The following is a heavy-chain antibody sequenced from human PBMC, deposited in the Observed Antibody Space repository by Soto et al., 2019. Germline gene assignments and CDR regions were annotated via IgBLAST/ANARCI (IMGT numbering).Heavy chain of an antibody. Sequence: SETLSLTCTVSGGSISSYYWSWIRQPPGKGLEWIGYIYYSGSTNYNPSLKSRVTISVDTSKNQFSLKMSSVTAADTAVYYCARGPADGWEIPTPYYFDCWGQGNRVTVSS. V-gene: IGHV4-59*01. CDR3: ARGPADGWEIPTPYYFDC. D-gene: IGHD1-26*01. CDR1: GGSISSYY. J-gene: IGHJ4*02. CDR2: IYYSGST.